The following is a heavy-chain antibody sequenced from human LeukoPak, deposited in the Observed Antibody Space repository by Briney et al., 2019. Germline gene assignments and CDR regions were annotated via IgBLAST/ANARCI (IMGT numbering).Heavy chain of an antibody. V-gene: IGHV1-69*05. J-gene: IGHJ4*02. CDR1: GGTFSSYA. CDR3: ARGGSAWLLLGYFDY. CDR2: IIPIFGTA. D-gene: IGHD3-22*01. Sequence: SVKVSCKSSGGTFSSYAISWVRQAPGQGLEWMGGIIPIFGTANYAQKFQGRVTITTDESTSTAYMELSSLRSEDTAVYYCARGGSAWLLLGYFDYWGQGTLVTVSS.